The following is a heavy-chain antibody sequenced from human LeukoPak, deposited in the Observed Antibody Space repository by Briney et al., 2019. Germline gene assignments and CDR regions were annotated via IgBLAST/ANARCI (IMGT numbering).Heavy chain of an antibody. Sequence: ASVKVSCKTSGYSFTGYYIHWVRQAPGQGLEWMGWINPNSGGTNYAQKFQGRVTMTRDTSISTAYMELSRLRSDDTAVYYCARDDDFWSGYYYYWGQGTLVTVSS. CDR3: ARDDDFWSGYYYY. D-gene: IGHD3-3*01. J-gene: IGHJ4*02. CDR1: GYSFTGYY. CDR2: INPNSGGT. V-gene: IGHV1-2*02.